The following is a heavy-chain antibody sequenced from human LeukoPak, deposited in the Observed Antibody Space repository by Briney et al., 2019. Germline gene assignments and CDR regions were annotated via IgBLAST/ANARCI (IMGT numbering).Heavy chain of an antibody. CDR3: AKDRTFWGLLWSPSLDY. D-gene: IGHD3-10*01. CDR1: GFTFSSYA. V-gene: IGHV3-23*01. Sequence: PGGSLRLSCAASGFTFSSYAMSWVRQAPGKGLEWVSAISGSGGSTYYADSVKGRFTISRDNSKNTLYLQMNSLRAEDTAVYYCAKDRTFWGLLWSPSLDYWGQGTLVTVSS. CDR2: ISGSGGST. J-gene: IGHJ4*02.